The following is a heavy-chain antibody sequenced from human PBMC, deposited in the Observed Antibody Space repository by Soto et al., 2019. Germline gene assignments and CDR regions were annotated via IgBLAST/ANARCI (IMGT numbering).Heavy chain of an antibody. D-gene: IGHD2-2*01. CDR3: ARASFNNLNN. V-gene: IGHV4-31*03. J-gene: IGHJ4*02. CDR2: IYYSGST. CDR1: GGSISSGGYY. Sequence: SETLSLTCTVSGGSISSGGYYWSWIRQHPGKGLEWIGYIYYSGSTYYNPSLKSRATISVDTSKNQFSLNLNSVTAADTAVYYCARASFNNLNNWGQGTLVTVSS.